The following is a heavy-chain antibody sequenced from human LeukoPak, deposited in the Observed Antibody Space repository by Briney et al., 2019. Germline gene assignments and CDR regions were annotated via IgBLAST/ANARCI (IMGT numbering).Heavy chain of an antibody. CDR2: VYYIGIT. J-gene: IGHJ5*02. CDR1: GGSISSYY. Sequence: SETLSLTCTVSGGSISSYYWSWVRQPPGKGLEYIGYVYYIGITNYNPSLKSRVTLSVDMSKNQFSLKLTSVTAADTAIYYCARQSLQPQLVTSCFDPWGQGTLVTVSS. CDR3: ARQSLQPQLVTSCFDP. D-gene: IGHD6-13*01. V-gene: IGHV4-59*08.